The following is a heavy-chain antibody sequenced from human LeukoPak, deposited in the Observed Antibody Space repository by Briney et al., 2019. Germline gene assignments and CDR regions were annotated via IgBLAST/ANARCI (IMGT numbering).Heavy chain of an antibody. CDR3: VKGGETVYDYVFDF. V-gene: IGHV3-64D*09. Sequence: GGSLRLSCSASGFTFSTYAMHWVRQAPGKGLEYVSSLGTNGRSTYYADSVTGRFTISRDNSENTLSPQMSSLRSEDTAVYYCVKGGETVYDYVFDFWGQGTLVTVSS. CDR2: LGTNGRST. D-gene: IGHD3-16*01. J-gene: IGHJ4*02. CDR1: GFTFSTYA.